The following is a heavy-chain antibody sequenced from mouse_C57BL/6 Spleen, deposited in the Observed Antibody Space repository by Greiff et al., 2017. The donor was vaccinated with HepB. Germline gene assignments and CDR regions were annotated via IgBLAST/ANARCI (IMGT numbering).Heavy chain of an antibody. J-gene: IGHJ2*01. D-gene: IGHD1-1*01. CDR2: INPNNGGT. CDR1: GYTFTDYN. V-gene: IGHV1-18*01. Sequence: EVQLQQSGPELVKPGASVKIPCKASGYTFTDYNMDWVKQSHGKSLEWIGDINPNNGGTIYNQKFKGKATLTVDKSSSTAYMELRSLTSEDTAVYYCASGNYYGSSYPFDYWGQGTTLTVSS. CDR3: ASGNYYGSSYPFDY.